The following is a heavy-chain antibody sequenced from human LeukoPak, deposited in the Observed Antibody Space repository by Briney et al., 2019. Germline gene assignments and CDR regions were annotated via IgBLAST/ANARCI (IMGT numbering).Heavy chain of an antibody. CDR1: GGSISTNNY. V-gene: IGHV4-39*01. J-gene: IGHJ4*02. CDR2: VHHSATS. CDR3: ARHGHWLARYDS. D-gene: IGHD6-19*01. Sequence: PSETLSLTCTVSGGSISTNNYWGWIRQPPGKGLDWIGSVHHSATSYYNPSLSSRVSISIDKSKNQFSLNLRAMTAADTAVYYFARHGHWLARYDSWGQGTLVTVSS.